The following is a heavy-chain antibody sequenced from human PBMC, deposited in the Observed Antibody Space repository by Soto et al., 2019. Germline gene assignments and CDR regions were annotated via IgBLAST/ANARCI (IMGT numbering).Heavy chain of an antibody. J-gene: IGHJ4*02. CDR1: GFTFSSYT. V-gene: IGHV3-30*14. D-gene: IGHD6-19*01. CDR2: ISYDGSNK. Sequence: QVQLVESGGGVVQPGRSLRLSCAASGFTFSSYTMHWVRQAPGKGLEWVAAISYDGSNKYYADSVKGRFTISRDNSKNTLYVQMNSLRGEDTAVYDCASGAGISVAGTSFEYWGQGTLVTVSS. CDR3: ASGAGISVAGTSFEY.